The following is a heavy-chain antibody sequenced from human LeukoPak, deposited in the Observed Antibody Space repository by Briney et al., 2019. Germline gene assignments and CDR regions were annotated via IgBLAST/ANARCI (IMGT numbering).Heavy chain of an antibody. CDR2: IRYDGSNK. D-gene: IGHD2-2*01. J-gene: IGHJ4*02. CDR1: GFTFSSYG. V-gene: IGHV3-30*02. CDR3: AKVRRVPAATYFDY. Sequence: GGSLRLSXAASGFTFSSYGMHWLRQAPGKGLEWVAFIRYDGSNKYYADSVRGRFTISRDNSKNTLYLQMNSLRAEDTAVYYCAKVRRVPAATYFDYWGRGTLVTVSS.